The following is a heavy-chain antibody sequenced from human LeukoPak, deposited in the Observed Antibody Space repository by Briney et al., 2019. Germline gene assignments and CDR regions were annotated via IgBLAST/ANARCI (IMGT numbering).Heavy chain of an antibody. CDR1: GFTFSSYS. CDR3: AGHSSDWYNWFDP. V-gene: IGHV3-21*01. Sequence: PGGSLRLSCAASGFTFSSYSMNWVRQAPGKGLEWVSSISSSGSHTHYADSVKGRFTISRDNAKKSLYLQMNTLRAEDTAVYYCAGHSSDWYNWFDPWGQGTLVTVSS. J-gene: IGHJ5*02. CDR2: ISSSGSHT. D-gene: IGHD6-19*01.